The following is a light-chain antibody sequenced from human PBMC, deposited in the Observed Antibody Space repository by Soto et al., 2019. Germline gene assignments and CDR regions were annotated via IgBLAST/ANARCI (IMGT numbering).Light chain of an antibody. CDR2: KAS. CDR3: QQYDSYSIT. CDR1: QSISSW. V-gene: IGKV1-5*03. Sequence: DIQMTQSPSTLSASVGDRDTIACRASQSISSWLAWYQQRAGRAPKLLIYKASSLESGVPSRFSGSGSGTEFTLTISSLQPDDFATYYCQQYDSYSITFGQGTRLEIK. J-gene: IGKJ5*01.